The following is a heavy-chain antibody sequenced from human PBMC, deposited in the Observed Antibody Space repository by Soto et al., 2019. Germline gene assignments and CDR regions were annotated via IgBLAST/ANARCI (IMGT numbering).Heavy chain of an antibody. CDR2: IWDDGSNK. CDR1: GFTFSSYG. Sequence: QVQLVESGGGVVQPGRSLRLSCAASGFTFSSYGMQWVRQAPGKGLEWVAVIWDDGSNKYYADSVKGRFTISRDNSKNTLYLQMNSLRAEDTAVYYCARDPGLAYCGGDCYSAGNDYWGQGTLVTVSS. J-gene: IGHJ4*02. D-gene: IGHD2-21*02. V-gene: IGHV3-33*01. CDR3: ARDPGLAYCGGDCYSAGNDY.